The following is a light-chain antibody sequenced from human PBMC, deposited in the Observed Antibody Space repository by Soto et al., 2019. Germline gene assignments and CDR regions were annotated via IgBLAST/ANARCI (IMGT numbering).Light chain of an antibody. CDR2: SAS. J-gene: IGKJ1*01. CDR1: QTVGGN. CDR3: QKFNKWPWT. V-gene: IGKV3-15*01. Sequence: EIILTQSPVTLSVSPGERATLSCRASQTVGGNLAWYQQKPGQAPRLLIYSASNRATGVPPRFSGSGSGTEFTLTISSLQSEDFAVYYCQKFNKWPWTFGQGTKVDIK.